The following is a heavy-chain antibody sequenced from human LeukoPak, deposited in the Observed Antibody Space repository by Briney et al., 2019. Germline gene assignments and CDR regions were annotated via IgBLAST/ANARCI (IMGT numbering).Heavy chain of an antibody. CDR2: ISPNSGGT. D-gene: IGHD4/OR15-4a*01. V-gene: IGHV1-2*02. Sequence: ASVKVSCKASGGTFSSYAISWVRQAPGQGLEWMGWISPNSGGTNYAQKFQGRVTMTRDTSISTAYMELSGLTSDDTAVYYCARPLLWWPQVGYFDYWGQGTLVTVSS. J-gene: IGHJ4*02. CDR3: ARPLLWWPQVGYFDY. CDR1: GGTFSSYA.